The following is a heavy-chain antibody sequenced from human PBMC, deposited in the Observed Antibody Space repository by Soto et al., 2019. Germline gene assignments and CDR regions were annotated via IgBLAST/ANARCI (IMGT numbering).Heavy chain of an antibody. D-gene: IGHD6-13*01. CDR1: GGSISSGDYY. CDR3: ARAAADNYYYYYGMDV. V-gene: IGHV4-30-4*01. Sequence: QVQLQESGPGLVKPSQTLSLTCTVSGGSISSGDYYWSWIRQPPGKGLEWIGYIYYSGSTYYNPSLKSRVTISVDTSKNQFSLKLSSVTAADTAVYYCARAAADNYYYYYGMDVWGQGTTLTVSS. J-gene: IGHJ6*02. CDR2: IYYSGST.